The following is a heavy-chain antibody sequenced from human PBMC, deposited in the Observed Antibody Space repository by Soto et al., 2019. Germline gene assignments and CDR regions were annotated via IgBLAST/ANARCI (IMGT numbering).Heavy chain of an antibody. J-gene: IGHJ5*02. CDR3: ARGRRGSGSYLGARWFDP. V-gene: IGHV4-4*02. D-gene: IGHD3-10*01. Sequence: QVQLQESGPGLVKPSGTLSLTCAVSGGSISSSNWWSWVRQPPGKGLEWIGEIYHSGSTNYNPSLKSRVTISVDTSKNQFSLKLSSVTAADTAVYYCARGRRGSGSYLGARWFDPWGQGTLVTVSS. CDR1: GGSISSSNW. CDR2: IYHSGST.